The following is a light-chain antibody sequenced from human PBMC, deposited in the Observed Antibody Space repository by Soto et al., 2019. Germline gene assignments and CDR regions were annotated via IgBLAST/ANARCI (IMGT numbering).Light chain of an antibody. CDR2: AAS. CDR3: QQYYSYPGT. Sequence: AIRMTQSPSSLSASTGDRVTITCRASQGISSYLAWYQQKPGKAPKLLIYAASTLQSGVPSRFSGSGSGTDCTLTISCLQSEDFATYYCQQYYSYPGTFGHGTKVDIK. CDR1: QGISSY. V-gene: IGKV1-8*01. J-gene: IGKJ3*01.